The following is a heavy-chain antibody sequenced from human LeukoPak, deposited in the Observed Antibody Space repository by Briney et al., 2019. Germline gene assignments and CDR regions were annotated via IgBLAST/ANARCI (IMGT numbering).Heavy chain of an antibody. D-gene: IGHD5-12*01. V-gene: IGHV4-34*01. J-gene: IGHJ4*02. CDR3: ARNPRRGYSGYDRSGVPYFDY. Sequence: SETLSLTCAVYGGSFSGYSWTWIRQPPGKGLEWIGEINHSGSTNYNPSLKSRVTISVDTSKNQFSLKLSSVTAADTAVYYCARNPRRGYSGYDRSGVPYFDYWGQGTLVTVSS. CDR1: GGSFSGYS. CDR2: INHSGST.